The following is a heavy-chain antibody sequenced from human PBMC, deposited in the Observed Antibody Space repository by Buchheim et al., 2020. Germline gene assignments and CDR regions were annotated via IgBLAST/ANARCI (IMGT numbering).Heavy chain of an antibody. CDR2: ISYSGST. J-gene: IGHJ4*02. CDR3: ARGYSGFALDY. D-gene: IGHD5-12*01. CDR1: GGSINSYY. Sequence: QVQLQESGPGLVKPSETLSLTCTVSGGSINSYYWSWIRQPPGKGLEWIGYISYSGSTNYNPSLKSRVTISVEPSKNQFSLKVSSVTAADTAVYYCARGYSGFALDYWGRGTL. V-gene: IGHV4-59*01.